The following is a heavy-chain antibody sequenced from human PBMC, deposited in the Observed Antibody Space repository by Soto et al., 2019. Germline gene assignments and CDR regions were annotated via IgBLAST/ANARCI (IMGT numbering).Heavy chain of an antibody. D-gene: IGHD6-13*01. CDR3: AIAYELGIAAAGPPSGYFQH. J-gene: IGHJ1*01. V-gene: IGHV1-69*02. CDR2: IIPILGIA. CDR1: GGTFSSYT. Sequence: SVKVSCKASGGTFSSYTISWVRQAPGQGLEWMGRIIPILGIANYAQKFQGRVTITADKSTSTAYMELSSLRSEDTAVYYCAIAYELGIAAAGPPSGYFQHWGQGTLVTVSS.